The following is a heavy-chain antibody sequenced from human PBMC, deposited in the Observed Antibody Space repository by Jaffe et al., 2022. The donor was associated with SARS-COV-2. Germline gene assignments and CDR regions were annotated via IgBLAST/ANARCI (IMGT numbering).Heavy chain of an antibody. J-gene: IGHJ3*02. CDR1: GFTFSSYA. D-gene: IGHD6-13*01. CDR2: ISYDGSNK. CDR3: ASWRQQLVREHDAFDI. V-gene: IGHV3-30*04. Sequence: QVQLVESGGGVVQPGRSLRLSCAASGFTFSSYAMHWVRQAPGKGLEWVAVISYDGSNKYYADSVKGRFTISRDNSKNTLYLQMNSLRAEDTAVYYCASWRQQLVREHDAFDIWGQGTMVTVSS.